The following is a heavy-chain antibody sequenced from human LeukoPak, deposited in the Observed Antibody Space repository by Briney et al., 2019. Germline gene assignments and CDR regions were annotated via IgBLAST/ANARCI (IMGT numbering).Heavy chain of an antibody. CDR2: ISSSSSTI. CDR1: GFTFSSYS. Sequence: GGSLRLSCAASGFTFSSYSVNWVRQAPGKGLEWVSYISSSSSTIYYADSVKGRFTISRDNAKNSLYLQMNSLRAEDTAVYYCAHFKWSGYSYGSEFDYWGQGTLVTVSS. J-gene: IGHJ4*02. V-gene: IGHV3-48*01. D-gene: IGHD5-18*01. CDR3: AHFKWSGYSYGSEFDY.